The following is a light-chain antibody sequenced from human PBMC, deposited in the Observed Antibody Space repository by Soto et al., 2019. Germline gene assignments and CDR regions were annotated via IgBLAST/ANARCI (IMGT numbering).Light chain of an antibody. Sequence: QSALTQPASVSGSPGQSITISCTGTSSDIGAYNFVSWYQQHPGKAPKLMLYDVTIRPSGVSNRVSGSKSGNTASLTISGLQAEDEADYYCTSWTTSTTMRFGGGTKLTVL. CDR2: DVT. CDR3: TSWTTSTTMR. V-gene: IGLV2-14*03. J-gene: IGLJ2*01. CDR1: SSDIGAYNF.